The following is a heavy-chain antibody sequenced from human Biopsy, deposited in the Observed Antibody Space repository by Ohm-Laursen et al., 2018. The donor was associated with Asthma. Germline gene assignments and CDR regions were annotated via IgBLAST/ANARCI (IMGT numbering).Heavy chain of an antibody. CDR2: VFHSGTT. V-gene: IGHV4-30-4*01. CDR3: ARVASYGDIYFAIDV. J-gene: IGHJ6*02. D-gene: IGHD4-17*01. CDR1: GAYIGTPDYH. Sequence: SLTLSLTCTVSGAYIGTPDYHWSWIRQAPGRGLGRIGFVFHSGTTHYSRSLERRLSISVDKAKNQLSMRLRSMTAPDTAVYFCARVASYGDIYFAIDVWGPGTTVSVS.